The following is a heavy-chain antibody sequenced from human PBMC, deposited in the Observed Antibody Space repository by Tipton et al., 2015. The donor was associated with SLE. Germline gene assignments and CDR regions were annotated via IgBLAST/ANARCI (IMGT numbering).Heavy chain of an antibody. V-gene: IGHV4-31*03. CDR1: GDSISSGGDY. CDR2: IYHSGST. D-gene: IGHD2-8*01. J-gene: IGHJ4*02. CDR3: VRLRSKVLIDY. Sequence: TLSLTCSVSGDSISSGGDYWSWIRQHPGKGLEYIGYIYHSGSTHYNPSLKSRFTISLDTSKNQFSLKLSSVTAADTAVYYCVRLRSKVLIDYWGQGTLVTVSS.